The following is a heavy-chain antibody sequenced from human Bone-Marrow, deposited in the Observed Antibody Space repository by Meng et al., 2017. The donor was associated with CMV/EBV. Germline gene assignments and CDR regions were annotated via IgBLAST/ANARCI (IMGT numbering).Heavy chain of an antibody. J-gene: IGHJ4*02. Sequence: ASVKVSCKASGYTFTGYYMHWVRQAPGQGLEWMGWINPNSGGTNYAQKFQGRVTMTRDTSISTAYMELSRLRSDDTAVYYCASGNYDFWSGYLLDYWGQGTLVPVSS. D-gene: IGHD3-3*01. CDR3: ASGNYDFWSGYLLDY. V-gene: IGHV1-2*02. CDR1: GYTFTGYY. CDR2: INPNSGGT.